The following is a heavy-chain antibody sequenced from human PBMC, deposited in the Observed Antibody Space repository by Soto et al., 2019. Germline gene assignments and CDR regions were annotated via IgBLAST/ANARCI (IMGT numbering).Heavy chain of an antibody. CDR3: ASLSGSVLHPSSYYYYGMDV. D-gene: IGHD2-2*01. CDR2: IIPIFGTA. V-gene: IGHV1-69*01. J-gene: IGHJ6*02. Sequence: QVQLVQSGAEVKKPGSSVQVSCKASGGTFSSYAISWVRQAPGQGLEWMGGIIPIFGTANYGQKFQGRVTITADESTSTAYMEMGSLRSEDTAVYYCASLSGSVLHPSSYYYYGMDVWGQGTTVTVSS. CDR1: GGTFSSYA.